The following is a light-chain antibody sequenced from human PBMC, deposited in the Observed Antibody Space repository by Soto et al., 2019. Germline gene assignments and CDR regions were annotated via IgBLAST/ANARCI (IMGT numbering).Light chain of an antibody. J-gene: IGKJ1*01. Sequence: EIVLTQSPCTLSLSPGERATLSCRASQSVISDYLAWYQQRPGQAPRLLIYGASSRATGIPDRFTGSGSGTDFTLTISRLEPEDFAVYYCQQYGNSRQTFGQGTKVDIK. CDR1: QSVISDY. CDR2: GAS. V-gene: IGKV3-20*01. CDR3: QQYGNSRQT.